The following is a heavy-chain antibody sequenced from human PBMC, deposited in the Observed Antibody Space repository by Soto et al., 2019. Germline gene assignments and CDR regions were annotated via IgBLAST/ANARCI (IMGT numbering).Heavy chain of an antibody. CDR1: GFTFRNYG. V-gene: IGHV3-30*18. D-gene: IGHD6-13*01. J-gene: IGHJ4*02. CDR3: AKENQHLVHDY. Sequence: QVQLVESGGGVVRPGRSLRRTCAASGFTFRNYGMHWVRQAPGKGLEWVAVISHDGSDKYYADSMKGRFIISRDNSENTLFLNMNSLKPEDTAVYYCAKENQHLVHDYWGQGTLVTVSS. CDR2: ISHDGSDK.